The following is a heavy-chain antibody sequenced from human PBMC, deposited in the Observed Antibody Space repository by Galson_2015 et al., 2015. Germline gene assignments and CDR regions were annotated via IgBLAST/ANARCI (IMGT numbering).Heavy chain of an antibody. CDR1: GFTFSSYA. J-gene: IGHJ4*02. Sequence: SLRLGGAASGFTFSSYAMSWARQAAGKGLGWVSAISGSGGSTYSADTVKGRFTIYRDNSKNTLYLQMNSLRAEDTAVYYCAKSLHYWGQGTLVTVSS. V-gene: IGHV3-23*01. CDR3: AKSLHY. CDR2: ISGSGGST.